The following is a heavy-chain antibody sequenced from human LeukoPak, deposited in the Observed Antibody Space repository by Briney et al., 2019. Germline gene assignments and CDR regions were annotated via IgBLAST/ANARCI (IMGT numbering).Heavy chain of an antibody. CDR2: IESDGTGA. D-gene: IGHD2/OR15-2a*01. CDR3: VRGGFYGN. CDR1: GFTFSSDR. Sequence: GGSLRLSCIASGFTFSSDRMHWVRQVPGKGLVWVSRIESDGTGALYADAVEGRFTISRDNAKNMLYLQMNSLRAEDTAVYYCVRGGFYGNWGQGTLVTVSS. J-gene: IGHJ4*02. V-gene: IGHV3-74*03.